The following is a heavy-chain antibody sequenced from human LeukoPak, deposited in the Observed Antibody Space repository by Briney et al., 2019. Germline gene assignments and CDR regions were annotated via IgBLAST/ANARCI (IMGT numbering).Heavy chain of an antibody. J-gene: IGHJ4*02. D-gene: IGHD2-2*01. V-gene: IGHV4-4*07. Sequence: KASETLSLTCSVSGGSISSYYWSWIRQPAGKGLEWIGRIYTSGSTNYNPSLKSRVTMSVDTSKNQFSLKLSSVTAADTAVYYCARDALYCSSTSCPEGHHPLDYWGQGTLVTVSS. CDR2: IYTSGST. CDR1: GGSISSYY. CDR3: ARDALYCSSTSCPEGHHPLDY.